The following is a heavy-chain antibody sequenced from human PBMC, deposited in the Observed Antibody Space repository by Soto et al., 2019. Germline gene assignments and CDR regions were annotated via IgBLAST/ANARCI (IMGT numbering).Heavy chain of an antibody. D-gene: IGHD3-10*01. Sequence: QVQLVQSGAEVKMPGSSVKVSCTASGGTFTSYTFSWVRQVPGQGLEWMGRIIPILRMADFAQKFQGRVTINAYESTSTVYMKLSSLRSADTAVYYCATSYGSGSAHFDYWGQGTLVTVS. CDR1: GGTFTSYT. CDR2: IIPILRMA. J-gene: IGHJ4*02. V-gene: IGHV1-69*02. CDR3: ATSYGSGSAHFDY.